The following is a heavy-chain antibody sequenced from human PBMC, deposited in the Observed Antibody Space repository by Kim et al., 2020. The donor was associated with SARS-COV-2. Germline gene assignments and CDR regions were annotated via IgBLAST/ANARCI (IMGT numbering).Heavy chain of an antibody. CDR3: ATAGAVAGYNWFDP. Sequence: SVKVSCKASGGTFSSYTISWVRQAPGQGLEWMGRIIPILGIANYAQKFQGRVTITADKSTSTAYMELSSLRSEDTAVYYCATAGAVAGYNWFDPWGQGTLVTVSS. V-gene: IGHV1-69*02. D-gene: IGHD6-19*01. CDR1: GGTFSSYT. J-gene: IGHJ5*02. CDR2: IIPILGIA.